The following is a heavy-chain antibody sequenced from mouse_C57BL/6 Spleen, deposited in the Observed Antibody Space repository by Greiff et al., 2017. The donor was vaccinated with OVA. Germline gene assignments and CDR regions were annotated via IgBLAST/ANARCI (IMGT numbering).Heavy chain of an antibody. D-gene: IGHD2-12*01. V-gene: IGHV5-6*02. Sequence: EVKVEESGGDLVKPGGSLKLSCAASGFTFSSYGMSWVRQTPDKRLEWVATISSGGSYTYYPDSVKGRFTISRDNAKNTLYLQMSSLKSEDTAMYYYERQGLYYSAYFDYWGQGTTLTVSS. J-gene: IGHJ2*01. CDR3: ERQGLYYSAYFDY. CDR2: ISSGGSYT. CDR1: GFTFSSYG.